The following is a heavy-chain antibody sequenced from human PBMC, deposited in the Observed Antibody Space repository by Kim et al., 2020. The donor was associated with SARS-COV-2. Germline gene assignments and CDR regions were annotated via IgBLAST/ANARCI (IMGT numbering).Heavy chain of an antibody. Sequence: SETLSLTCAVSGDSVGVFHWSWIRQPPGKGLEWVGYISYSGTTHYNPSLKSRVTISVDTSKNEISLKLSSLTAADTAVYFCARYKNIGNWYDFDYWGQG. CDR2: ISYSGTT. CDR1: GDSVGVFH. J-gene: IGHJ4*02. CDR3: ARYKNIGNWYDFDY. V-gene: IGHV4-59*02. D-gene: IGHD1-1*01.